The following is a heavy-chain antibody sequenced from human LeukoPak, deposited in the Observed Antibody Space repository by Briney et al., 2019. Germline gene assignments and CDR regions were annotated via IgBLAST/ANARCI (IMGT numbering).Heavy chain of an antibody. D-gene: IGHD2/OR15-2a*01. CDR1: GFTFSSYA. Sequence: GGSLRLSCAASGFTFSSYAMSWVRQAPGKGLEWVSAITGSRGPTYYADSVKGRFTISRDNSKNTLYLQMNRLRAEDTAVYYCTKDAYLGSNWLDPWGQGTLVTVSS. V-gene: IGHV3-23*01. CDR3: TKDAYLGSNWLDP. CDR2: ITGSRGPT. J-gene: IGHJ5*02.